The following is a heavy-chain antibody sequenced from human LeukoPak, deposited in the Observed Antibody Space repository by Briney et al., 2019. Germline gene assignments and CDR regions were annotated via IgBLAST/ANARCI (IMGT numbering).Heavy chain of an antibody. J-gene: IGHJ4*02. Sequence: KASETLSLTCAVYGGSFSAHYWSWVRQPAGKGLELIGRIYTSGSTNYNPSLKSRVTISVDTSKNQFSLKLSSVTAADTAVYYCARGPYYDFWSGYPYFDYWGQGTLVTVSS. CDR2: IYTSGST. V-gene: IGHV4-59*10. CDR1: GGSFSAHY. D-gene: IGHD3-3*01. CDR3: ARGPYYDFWSGYPYFDY.